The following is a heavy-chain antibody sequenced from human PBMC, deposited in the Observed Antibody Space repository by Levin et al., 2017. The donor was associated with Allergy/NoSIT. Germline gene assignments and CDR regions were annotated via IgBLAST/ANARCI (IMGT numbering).Heavy chain of an antibody. CDR2: ISYDGSNK. CDR1: GFTFSSYG. Sequence: GESLKISCAASGFTFSSYGMHWVRQAPGKGLEWVAVISYDGSNKYYADSVKGRFTISRDNSKNTLYLQMNSLRAEDTAVYYCAKGDIAVAGGDYWGQGTLVTVSS. CDR3: AKGDIAVAGGDY. V-gene: IGHV3-30*18. J-gene: IGHJ4*02. D-gene: IGHD6-19*01.